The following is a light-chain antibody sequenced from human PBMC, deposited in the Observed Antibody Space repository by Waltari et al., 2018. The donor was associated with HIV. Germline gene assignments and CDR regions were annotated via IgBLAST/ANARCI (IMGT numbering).Light chain of an antibody. J-gene: IGLJ3*02. CDR3: SSYTRSSWV. CDR2: DVT. Sequence: QSALTQPASVSGSPGKSITISCTGISSDVDYYNYDCWYQQHPGNAPKLIIFDVTHRPSGVSNRFSGSKSGNTASLTISWLQAEDEAEYYCSSYTRSSWVFGGGTKLTVL. CDR1: SSDVDYYNY. V-gene: IGLV2-14*03.